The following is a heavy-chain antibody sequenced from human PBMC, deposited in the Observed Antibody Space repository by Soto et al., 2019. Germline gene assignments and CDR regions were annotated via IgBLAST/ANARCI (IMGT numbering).Heavy chain of an antibody. Sequence: EVQLVESGGGLVKPGGSLRLSCAASGLTLSNAWMAWVRQVPGKGLQFVGRIRSKTDGGTTDYAAPVEGRFTVSRDDSKNTLNLQMNSLTTEDTAVYYCTSQGIGTFNYWGQGTLVTVSS. CDR2: IRSKTDGGTT. D-gene: IGHD1-7*01. J-gene: IGHJ4*02. CDR1: GLTLSNAW. V-gene: IGHV3-15*01. CDR3: TSQGIGTFNY.